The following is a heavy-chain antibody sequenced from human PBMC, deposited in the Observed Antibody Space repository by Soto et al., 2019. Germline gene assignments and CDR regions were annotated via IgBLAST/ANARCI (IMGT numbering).Heavy chain of an antibody. CDR1: GGSFSGYY. V-gene: IGHV4-34*01. Sequence: SDTLSLTCAVYGGSFSGYYWSWIRQPPGKGLEWIGEINHSGSTNYNPSLKSRVTISVDTSKNQFSLKLSSVTAADTAVYYCARAPFAVVIIRYYYYGMDVWGQGTTVT. D-gene: IGHD3-3*01. CDR2: INHSGST. J-gene: IGHJ6*02. CDR3: ARAPFAVVIIRYYYYGMDV.